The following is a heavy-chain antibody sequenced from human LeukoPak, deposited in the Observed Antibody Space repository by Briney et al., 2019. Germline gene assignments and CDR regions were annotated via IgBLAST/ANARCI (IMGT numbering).Heavy chain of an antibody. J-gene: IGHJ4*02. CDR3: ARDTPFKRRTGY. CDR1: GGSISSGGYY. D-gene: IGHD3/OR15-3a*01. V-gene: IGHV4-30-2*01. CDR2: IYHSGST. Sequence: PSQTLSLTCTVSGGSISSGGYYWSWIRQPPGKGLEWIGYIYHSGSTYYNPSLKSRVTISVDRSKNQFSLKLSSVTAADTAVYYCARDTPFKRRTGYWGQGTLVTVSS.